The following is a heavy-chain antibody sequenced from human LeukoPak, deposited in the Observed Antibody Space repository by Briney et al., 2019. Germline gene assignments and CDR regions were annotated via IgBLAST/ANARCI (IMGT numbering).Heavy chain of an antibody. J-gene: IGHJ4*02. CDR1: GLTFSIYS. Sequence: GGSLSLSCALSGLTFSIYSMSWVRQAAGGWREWVSSISARPFSTYYADSVKGRFTITRDNSKNTLYLQMNTLRAEDTAVYYCARDHLYYEISGPRFDYWGQGTRVTVSS. CDR2: ISARPFST. D-gene: IGHD3-16*01. CDR3: ARDHLYYEISGPRFDY. V-gene: IGHV3-23*01.